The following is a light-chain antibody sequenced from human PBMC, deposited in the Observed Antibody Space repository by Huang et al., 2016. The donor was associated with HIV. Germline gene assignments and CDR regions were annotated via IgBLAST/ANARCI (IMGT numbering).Light chain of an antibody. CDR3: QQYYSSPFT. J-gene: IGKJ3*01. Sequence: DIVMTQSPDSLAVSLGERSTINCKSSQSILYRYTDKYYLAWYHQKPGQPPKLLIYCASSRESGVPDRFSGSGSGTDFPLTISSLQAEDVAVYYCQQYYSSPFTFGPGTKVDIK. CDR2: CAS. V-gene: IGKV4-1*01. CDR1: QSILYRYTDKYY.